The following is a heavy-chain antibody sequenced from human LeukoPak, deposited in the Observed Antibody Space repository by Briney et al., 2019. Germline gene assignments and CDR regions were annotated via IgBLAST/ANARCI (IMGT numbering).Heavy chain of an antibody. CDR1: GFTFSSYA. V-gene: IGHV3-23*01. CDR2: ISHSGTTT. CDR3: ARDFSDSSSQTAFDF. Sequence: GGSLRLSCAASGFTFSSYAMSWVRQAPGKGLEWVSTISHSGTTTYYADSVKGRFTISRDNSKNTLYLQMTSLRDEDTAVYYCARDFSDSSSQTAFDFWGQGTLVTVSS. J-gene: IGHJ4*02. D-gene: IGHD6-19*01.